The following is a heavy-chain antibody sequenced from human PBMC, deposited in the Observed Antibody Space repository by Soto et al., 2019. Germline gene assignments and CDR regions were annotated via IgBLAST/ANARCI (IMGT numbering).Heavy chain of an antibody. J-gene: IGHJ4*02. Sequence: SETLSLTCTVSGGSFSPNYWSLVRQSPGKGLEWIGETSHDGVTNYNPSLEGRVTISIDKSKNQFSLKLSSVTAADTAVYYCARGQVVAAQHWGQGTLVTVSS. D-gene: IGHD2-15*01. CDR3: ARGQVVAAQH. V-gene: IGHV4-4*02. CDR1: GGSFSPNY. CDR2: TSHDGVT.